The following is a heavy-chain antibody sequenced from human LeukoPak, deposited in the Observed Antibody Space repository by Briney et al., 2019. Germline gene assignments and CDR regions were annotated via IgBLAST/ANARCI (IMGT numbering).Heavy chain of an antibody. V-gene: IGHV3-23*01. CDR2: ISGSGGST. CDR3: AKGTFGGVIVVSAYYFDY. Sequence: GGSLRLSCTASGFTFRNYGMSWVRQAPGKGLEWVSAISGSGGSTYYADSVKGRFTISRDNSKNTLYLQMNSLRAEDTAVYYCAKGTFGGVIVVSAYYFDYWGQGTLVTVSS. D-gene: IGHD3-16*02. J-gene: IGHJ4*02. CDR1: GFTFRNYG.